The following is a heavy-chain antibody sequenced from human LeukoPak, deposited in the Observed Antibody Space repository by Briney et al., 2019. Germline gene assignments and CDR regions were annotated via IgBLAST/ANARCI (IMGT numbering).Heavy chain of an antibody. CDR1: GYTLSEIS. D-gene: IGHD6-19*01. J-gene: IGHJ3*02. CDR3: ARAKYNSGWYGAFDI. V-gene: IGHV1-24*01. Sequence: GASVKVSCKVSGYTLSEISMQWVRQAPGKGLEWMGGFDPEDGETIYAQKFQGRVTMTEDTSTDTAYMELSSLRFEDTAVYYCARAKYNSGWYGAFDIWGQGTMVTVSS. CDR2: FDPEDGET.